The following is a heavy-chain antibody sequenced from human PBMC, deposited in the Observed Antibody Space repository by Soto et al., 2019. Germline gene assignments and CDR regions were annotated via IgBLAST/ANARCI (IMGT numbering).Heavy chain of an antibody. Sequence: ASVKVSCKASGYTFTSYGISWVRQAPGQGLEWMGWINACNGNTKYSQKFQGRVTITRDTSASTAYMELSSLRSEDTAVYYCARDLGSSLNDYWGQGTLVTVSS. V-gene: IGHV1-3*01. D-gene: IGHD6-6*01. CDR2: INACNGNT. J-gene: IGHJ4*02. CDR3: ARDLGSSLNDY. CDR1: GYTFTSYG.